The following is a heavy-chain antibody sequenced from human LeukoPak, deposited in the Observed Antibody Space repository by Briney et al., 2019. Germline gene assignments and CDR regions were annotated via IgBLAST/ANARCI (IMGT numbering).Heavy chain of an antibody. CDR2: IYYSGST. CDR3: ARVVVVPAAMRIAAAGHFDY. V-gene: IGHV4-31*03. D-gene: IGHD2-2*01. Sequence: PSETLSLTCTVSGGSISSGGYYWSWTRQHPGKGLEWIGYIYYSGSTYYNPSLKSRVTISVDTSKNQFSLKLSSVTAADTAVYYGARVVVVPAAMRIAAAGHFDYWGQGTLVTLSS. J-gene: IGHJ4*02. CDR1: GGSISSGGYY.